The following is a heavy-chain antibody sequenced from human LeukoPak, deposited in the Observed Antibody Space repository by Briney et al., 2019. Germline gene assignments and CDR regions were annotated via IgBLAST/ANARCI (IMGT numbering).Heavy chain of an antibody. D-gene: IGHD3-22*01. Sequence: PGGSLRLSCAASGFTFSSYAMSWVRQAPGKGLEWVSAISGSGGSTYYADSVKGRFTISRDNSKNTLYLQMNSLGAEDTAVYYCAKDLYYYDSSGHDYWGQGTLVTVSS. V-gene: IGHV3-23*01. CDR3: AKDLYYYDSSGHDY. CDR2: ISGSGGST. CDR1: GFTFSSYA. J-gene: IGHJ4*02.